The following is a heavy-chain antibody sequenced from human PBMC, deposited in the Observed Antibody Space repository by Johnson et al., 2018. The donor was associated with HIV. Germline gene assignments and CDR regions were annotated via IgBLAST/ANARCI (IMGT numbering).Heavy chain of an antibody. CDR1: GFTFSTYW. CDR3: ATAPGRDAFDI. CDR2: IKQDGSEK. Sequence: VQLLESGGGLVQPGGSLRLSCAASGFTFSTYWMSWVRQVPGKGLEWVANIKQDGSEKYYVDSVKGRFTISRDNSKNTLYLQMNSLRAEDTAVYYCATAPGRDAFDIWGQGTMVTVSS. V-gene: IGHV3-7*02. J-gene: IGHJ3*02.